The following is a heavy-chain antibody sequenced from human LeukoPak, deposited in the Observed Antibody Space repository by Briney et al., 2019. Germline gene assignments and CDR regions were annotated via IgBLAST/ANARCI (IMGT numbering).Heavy chain of an antibody. V-gene: IGHV1-46*01. D-gene: IGHD2-21*02. CDR2: INPSGGST. J-gene: IGHJ4*02. CDR1: GYTLTSYH. CDR3: ARDYCGGDCYCDY. Sequence: ASVKVSCKASGYTLTSYHMHWVRQAPGQGLEWMGMINPSGGSTTYAQKFQGRVTMTRDTSTSTVYMKLSSLRSEDTAVYFCARDYCGGDCYCDYWGQGTLVTVSS.